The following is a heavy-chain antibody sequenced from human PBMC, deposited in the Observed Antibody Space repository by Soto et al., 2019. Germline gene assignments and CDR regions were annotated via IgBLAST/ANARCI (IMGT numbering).Heavy chain of an antibody. D-gene: IGHD3-3*01. CDR1: GYTFTSYG. V-gene: IGHV1-18*01. CDR3: ARRYYDFWSGDLADYYGMDV. J-gene: IGHJ6*02. CDR2: ISAYNGNT. Sequence: ASVKVSCKASGYTFTSYGISWVRQAPGQGIEWMGWISAYNGNTNYAQKLQGRVTMTTDTSTSTAYMELRSLRSDDTAVYYCARRYYDFWSGDLADYYGMDVWGQGTTVTVSS.